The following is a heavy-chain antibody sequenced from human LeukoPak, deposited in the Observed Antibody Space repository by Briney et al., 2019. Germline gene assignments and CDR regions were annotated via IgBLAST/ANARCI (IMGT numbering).Heavy chain of an antibody. D-gene: IGHD5-18*01. Sequence: GGSLRLSCAASGFTFSDHYMDWVRQAPGKGLEWVGRSRNKANGYTTEYAASVKGRFTISRDNAKNSLYLQMNSLRAEDTAVYYCARIQLWDRDFDYWGQGTLVTVSS. CDR2: SRNKANGYTT. CDR3: ARIQLWDRDFDY. J-gene: IGHJ4*02. CDR1: GFTFSDHY. V-gene: IGHV3-72*01.